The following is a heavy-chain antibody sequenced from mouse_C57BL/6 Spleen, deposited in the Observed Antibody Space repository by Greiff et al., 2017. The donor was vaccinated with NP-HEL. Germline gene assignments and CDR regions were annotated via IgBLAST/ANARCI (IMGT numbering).Heavy chain of an antibody. Sequence: VQLQQSGAELVKPGASVKISCKASGYAFSSYWMNWVKRRPGKGLEWIGQIYPGDGDTNYNGKFKGKATLTADKSSSTAYMQLSSLTSEDSAVYFCARGGYSNYGWFAYWGQGTLVTVSA. D-gene: IGHD2-5*01. CDR1: GYAFSSYW. CDR2: IYPGDGDT. V-gene: IGHV1-80*01. J-gene: IGHJ3*01. CDR3: ARGGYSNYGWFAY.